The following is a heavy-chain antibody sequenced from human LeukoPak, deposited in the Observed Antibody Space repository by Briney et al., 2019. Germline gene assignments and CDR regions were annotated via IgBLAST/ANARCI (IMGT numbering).Heavy chain of an antibody. V-gene: IGHV3-7*01. CDR1: GFTFSNYW. CDR3: VQGWRDN. Sequence: GGSLRLSCAASGFTFSNYWMSWVRQAPGKGLEWVANIKQDGSEKYYVDSVKGRFTISRDNAKNSLYLQMNSLRAEDTAVYYCVQGWRDNWGQGTLVTVSS. J-gene: IGHJ4*02. CDR2: IKQDGSEK. D-gene: IGHD2-15*01.